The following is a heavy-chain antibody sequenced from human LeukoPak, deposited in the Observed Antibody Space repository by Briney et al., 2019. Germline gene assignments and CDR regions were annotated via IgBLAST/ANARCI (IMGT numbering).Heavy chain of an antibody. CDR3: AKDISVDGDYFDY. CDR2: ISGSGGST. CDR1: GFTFSSYA. V-gene: IGHV3-23*01. Sequence: PGGSLRVSCAASGFTFSSYAMSWVRQAPGKGLEWVSAISGSGGSTYYADSVKGRFTISRDNSKNTLYLQMNSLRAEDTAVYYCAKDISVDGDYFDYWGQGTLVTVSS. D-gene: IGHD2-8*01. J-gene: IGHJ4*02.